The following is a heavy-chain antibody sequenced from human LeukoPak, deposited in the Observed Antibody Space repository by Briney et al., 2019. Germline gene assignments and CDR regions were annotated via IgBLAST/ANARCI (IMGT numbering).Heavy chain of an antibody. J-gene: IGHJ6*03. CDR2: VDPEDGET. D-gene: IGHD2-2*02. CDR1: GYTLTDYY. CDR3: ATQGYCSSTSCYTAGYYYYYMDV. V-gene: IGHV1-69-2*01. Sequence: ATVKISCKVTGYTLTDYYMHWVQQAPGKGLEWMGLVDPEDGETIYAEKFQGRVTITADTSTDTAYMELSSLRSEDTAVYYCATQGYCSSTSCYTAGYYYYYMDVWGKGTTVTVSS.